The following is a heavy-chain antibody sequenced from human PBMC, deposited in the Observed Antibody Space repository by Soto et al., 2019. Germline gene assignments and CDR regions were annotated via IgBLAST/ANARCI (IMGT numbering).Heavy chain of an antibody. CDR2: ISSSSSYI. Sequence: GGSLRLSCAASGFTFSSYSMNWVRQAPGKGLEWVSSISSSSSYIYYADSVKGRFTISRDNAKNSLYLQMNSLRAEDTAVYYCARDRRGRYYDILTGPNAFDIWCQGTMVTVSS. CDR3: ARDRRGRYYDILTGPNAFDI. CDR1: GFTFSSYS. V-gene: IGHV3-21*01. D-gene: IGHD3-9*01. J-gene: IGHJ3*02.